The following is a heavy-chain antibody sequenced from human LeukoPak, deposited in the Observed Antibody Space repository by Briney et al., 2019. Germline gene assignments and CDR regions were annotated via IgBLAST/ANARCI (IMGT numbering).Heavy chain of an antibody. Sequence: GGSLRLSCAASGFTFSSYGMHWVRQAPYKGLEWVAFIRYDGSNKYYADSVKGRFTVSRDNSKNTLYLQMNSLRAEDTAVYYCAKDQYRDYFRGADYWGQGTLVTVSS. CDR3: AKDQYRDYFRGADY. V-gene: IGHV3-30*02. CDR2: IRYDGSNK. J-gene: IGHJ4*02. CDR1: GFTFSSYG. D-gene: IGHD2/OR15-2a*01.